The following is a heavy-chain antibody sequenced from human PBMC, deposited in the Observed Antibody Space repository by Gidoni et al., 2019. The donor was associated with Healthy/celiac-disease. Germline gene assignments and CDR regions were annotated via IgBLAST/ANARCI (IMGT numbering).Heavy chain of an antibody. V-gene: IGHV1-46*01. CDR1: GYTFTSYS. J-gene: IGHJ5*02. Sequence: QVPLVQSGAEVKKPGASVKVSCKASGYTFTSYSRHWVRQAPGQGLEWMGLINPSGGSTSYAQKFQGRVTMTRDTSTSTVYMELSSLRSEDTAVYYCARDPSSFATVTTPSGWFDPWGQGTLVTVSS. D-gene: IGHD4-17*01. CDR3: ARDPSSFATVTTPSGWFDP. CDR2: INPSGGST.